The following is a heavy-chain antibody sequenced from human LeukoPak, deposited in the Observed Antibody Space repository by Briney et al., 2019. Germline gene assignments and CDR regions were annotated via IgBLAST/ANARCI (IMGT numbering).Heavy chain of an antibody. CDR2: IYYSGST. Sequence: SETLSLTCTVSGGSISTYYWTWIRQPPGKGLEWIGYIYYSGSTNYNPSLKSRVTISVDTSKNQFYLKLSSVTAADTAVYYCARVGRHDFWSGYYNWFDPWGQGTLVTVSS. V-gene: IGHV4-59*01. CDR1: GGSISTYY. J-gene: IGHJ5*02. D-gene: IGHD3-3*01. CDR3: ARVGRHDFWSGYYNWFDP.